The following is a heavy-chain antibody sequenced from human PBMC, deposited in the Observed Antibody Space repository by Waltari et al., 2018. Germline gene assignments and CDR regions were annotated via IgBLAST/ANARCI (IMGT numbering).Heavy chain of an antibody. J-gene: IGHJ4*02. Sequence: EVQLVQSGAEVKKPGESLKLSCKGSGYSLTSYWIGWVRQMPGKGLEWMGIIYPGDSDTRYSPSFQGQVTISADKSISTAYLQWSSLKASDTAMYYCARHEGNIVVVTAPDYWGQGTLVTVSS. D-gene: IGHD2-21*02. V-gene: IGHV5-51*01. CDR2: IYPGDSDT. CDR3: ARHEGNIVVVTAPDY. CDR1: GYSLTSYW.